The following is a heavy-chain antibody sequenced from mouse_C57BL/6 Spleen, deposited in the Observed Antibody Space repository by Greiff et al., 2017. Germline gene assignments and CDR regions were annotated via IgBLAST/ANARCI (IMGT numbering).Heavy chain of an antibody. Sequence: QVQLQQPGAELVRPGTSVKLSCKASGYTFTSYWMHWVKQRPGQGLEWIGVIDPSDSYPNYNQTFKGKATLTVDTSSSPAYMQLSSLTSENSAVYYCDPAYYSKSPPFDYGGQGTTLTVSS. CDR1: GYTFTSYW. CDR3: DPAYYSKSPPFDY. CDR2: IDPSDSYP. V-gene: IGHV1-59*01. J-gene: IGHJ2*01. D-gene: IGHD2-5*01.